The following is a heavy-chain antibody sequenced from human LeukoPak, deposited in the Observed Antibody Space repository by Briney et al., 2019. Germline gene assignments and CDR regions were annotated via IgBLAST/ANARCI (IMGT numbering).Heavy chain of an antibody. Sequence: GGSLRLSCAASGFTFSSHWMHWVRQAPGKGLVWVSRIKSDGITTNYADFVRGRFTISRDNAKNTLYLQINSLRAEDTAVYYCAKGYYDSSGYPTPHFDYWGQGTLVTVSS. V-gene: IGHV3-74*01. J-gene: IGHJ4*02. CDR3: AKGYYDSSGYPTPHFDY. CDR2: IKSDGITT. CDR1: GFTFSSHW. D-gene: IGHD3-22*01.